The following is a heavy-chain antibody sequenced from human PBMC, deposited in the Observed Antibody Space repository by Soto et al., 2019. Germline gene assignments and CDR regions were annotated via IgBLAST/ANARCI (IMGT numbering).Heavy chain of an antibody. D-gene: IGHD6-13*01. J-gene: IGHJ6*02. CDR1: GGSISSHF. Sequence: QVQLQESGPGLVKPSDTLSLTCTVSGGSISSHFWTWIRQPPGKGLEWIGYIYYTGSTNYNPSLKSRVTISIDTSKHQFSLKLSSVTAADPAVYYCAHFSSSWYGMDVWGQGTTVTVSS. CDR2: IYYTGST. CDR3: AHFSSSWYGMDV. V-gene: IGHV4-59*07.